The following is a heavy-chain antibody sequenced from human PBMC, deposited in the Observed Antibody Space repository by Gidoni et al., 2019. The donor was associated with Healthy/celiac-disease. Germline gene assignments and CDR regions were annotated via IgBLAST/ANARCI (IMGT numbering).Heavy chain of an antibody. V-gene: IGHV3-21*01. CDR3: ARDHMTGDFDY. Sequence: VQPVESGGGLVKPGGFLRLSCAASGFTFSSYSMNWVRQAPGKGLEWVSSISSSSSYIYYADSVKGRFTISRDNAKNSLYLQMNSLRAEDTAVYYCARDHMTGDFDYWGQGTLVTVSS. D-gene: IGHD3-10*01. CDR1: GFTFSSYS. J-gene: IGHJ4*02. CDR2: ISSSSSYI.